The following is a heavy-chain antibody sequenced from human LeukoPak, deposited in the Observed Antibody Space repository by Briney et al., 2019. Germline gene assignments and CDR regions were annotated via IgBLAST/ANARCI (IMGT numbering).Heavy chain of an antibody. CDR2: IYYSGSI. CDR3: ARAHDSSGYIDY. J-gene: IGHJ4*02. D-gene: IGHD3-22*01. V-gene: IGHV4-31*03. Sequence: ASETLSLTCTVSGGSISSGGYYWSWIRQHPGKGLEWIGYIYYSGSIYYNPSLKGRVTISVDTSKNQFSLKLSSVTAADTAVYHCARAHDSSGYIDYWGQGTLVTVSS. CDR1: GGSISSGGYY.